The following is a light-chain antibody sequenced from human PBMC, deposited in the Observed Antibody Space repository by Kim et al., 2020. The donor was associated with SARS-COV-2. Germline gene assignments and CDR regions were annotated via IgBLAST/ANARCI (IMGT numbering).Light chain of an antibody. Sequence: EVVLTQSPATLSLSPGERATLSCRASQSVNYYLAWYQQRPGQAPSLLIYDASKRATGIPARFSGSGSGTDFTLTISSLEPEDFAIYYCQQRTNWPFTFGGGTKVDIK. CDR2: DAS. CDR1: QSVNYY. V-gene: IGKV3-11*01. CDR3: QQRTNWPFT. J-gene: IGKJ4*01.